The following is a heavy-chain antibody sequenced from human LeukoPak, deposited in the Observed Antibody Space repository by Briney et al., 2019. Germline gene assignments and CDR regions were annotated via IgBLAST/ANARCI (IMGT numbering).Heavy chain of an antibody. V-gene: IGHV5-51*01. Sequence: GESLKISCKGSGYSFTSYWLGWVRQMPGKGLEWMGIIYPGDSDTRYSPSFQGQVTISADKSISTAYLQWSSLKASDTAMYYCAREQHDYGDYGGFDYWGQGTLVTVSS. CDR1: GYSFTSYW. J-gene: IGHJ4*02. CDR3: AREQHDYGDYGGFDY. CDR2: IYPGDSDT. D-gene: IGHD4-17*01.